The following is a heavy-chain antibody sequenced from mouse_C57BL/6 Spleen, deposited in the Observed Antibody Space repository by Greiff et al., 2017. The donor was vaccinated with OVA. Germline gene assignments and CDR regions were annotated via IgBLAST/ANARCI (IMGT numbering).Heavy chain of an antibody. V-gene: IGHV5-17*01. CDR3: AMYNYCCSCDRFAY. J-gene: IGHJ3*01. D-gene: IGHD1-1*01. CDR2: ISSGSSTI. CDR1: GFTFSDYG. Sequence: EVQLVESGGGLVKPGGSLKLSCAASGFTFSDYGMHWVRQAPEKGLEWVAYISSGSSTIYYAETVKGRFTISSDNDKNTLFMQMSSLRSEDTAMYDVAMYNYCCSCDRFAYWGQGTLVTVSA.